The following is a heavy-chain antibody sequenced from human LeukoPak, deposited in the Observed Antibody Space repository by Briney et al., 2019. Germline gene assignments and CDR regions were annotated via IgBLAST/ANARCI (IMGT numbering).Heavy chain of an antibody. CDR3: ARHAKWTYDM. Sequence: GGSLRLSCAASGFTFSTYWLSWVRQAPGKGLEWVANIKQGGSEKDYVDSVKGRFSISRDDAKNSLYLQMNSLRAEDAAVYYCARHAKWTYDMWGQGTMVTVSP. V-gene: IGHV3-7*04. CDR1: GFTFSTYW. CDR2: IKQGGSEK. D-gene: IGHD1-26*01. J-gene: IGHJ3*02.